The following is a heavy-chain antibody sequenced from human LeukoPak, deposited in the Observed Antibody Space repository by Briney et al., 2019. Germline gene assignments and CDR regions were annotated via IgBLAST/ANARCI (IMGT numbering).Heavy chain of an antibody. J-gene: IGHJ3*01. D-gene: IGHD3-3*01. CDR2: INHTGTS. CDR1: GFTFSSYA. CDR3: ARPYNYDSSTGFLRRYAFDV. V-gene: IGHV4-34*01. Sequence: GSLRLSCAASGFTFSSYAMSWVRQAPGKGLEWIGEINHTGTSNYNPSLKSRVAMSIDTSKTQFSLKLSSVTAADAAIYYCARPYNYDSSTGFLRRYAFDVWGQGTMVAVSS.